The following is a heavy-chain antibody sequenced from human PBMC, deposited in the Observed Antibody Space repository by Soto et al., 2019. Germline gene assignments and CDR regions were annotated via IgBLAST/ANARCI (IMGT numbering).Heavy chain of an antibody. Sequence: QVQLVESGGGLVKPGGSLRLSCAASGFTFSDYYMTWFRRAPGKGLEWVSYISSTSAYTNYADSVKGRFTISRDNSKNSLYLQMSSLTDEDTAVYFCARDPSRRSPPDYWGQGTLVTVSS. V-gene: IGHV3-11*05. CDR1: GFTFSDYY. CDR3: ARDPSRRSPPDY. CDR2: ISSTSAYT. J-gene: IGHJ4*02. D-gene: IGHD6-6*01.